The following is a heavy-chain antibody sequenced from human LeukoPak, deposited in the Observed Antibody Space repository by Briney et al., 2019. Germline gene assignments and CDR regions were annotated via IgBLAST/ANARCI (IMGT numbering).Heavy chain of an antibody. CDR3: AELGITMIGGV. Sequence: GGSLRLSCAASGFTFSSYEMNWVRQAPGKGLEWVSYISSSGSTTYYADSVKGRFTISRDNAKNSLYLQMKSLRAEDTAVYYCAELGITMIGGVWGKGTTVTISS. D-gene: IGHD3-10*02. J-gene: IGHJ6*04. V-gene: IGHV3-48*03. CDR1: GFTFSSYE. CDR2: ISSSGSTT.